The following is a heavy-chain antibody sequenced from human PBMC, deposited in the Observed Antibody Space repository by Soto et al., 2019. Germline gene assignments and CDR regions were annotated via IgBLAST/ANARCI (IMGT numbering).Heavy chain of an antibody. J-gene: IGHJ4*02. D-gene: IGHD2-15*01. CDR3: ARIPPCSGGSCYSGV. V-gene: IGHV2-26*01. CDR1: GFSLSNARMG. Sequence: QVTLKESGPVLVKPTETLTLTCTVSGFSLSNARMGVSWIRQPPGKALEWLAHIFSNDEKSYSTSLKSRLTISKDTAKSQVGLTMTNRDPVDTATYYCARIPPCSGGSCYSGVWGQGTLVTVSS. CDR2: IFSNDEK.